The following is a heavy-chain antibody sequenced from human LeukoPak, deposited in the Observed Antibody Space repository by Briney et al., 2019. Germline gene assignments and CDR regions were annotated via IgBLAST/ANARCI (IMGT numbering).Heavy chain of an antibody. V-gene: IGHV4-59*01. D-gene: IGHD3-22*01. CDR1: SGSISGYY. CDR2: IYYRGST. Sequence: SETLSLTCTVSSGSISGYYWSWIRQPPGKGLEWIGYIYYRGSTKYTPSLKSRVTISVDTSKNQFSLKVSSVTAADTAVYYCVRGGYYDSSGYPPDYWGQGTLVTVSS. J-gene: IGHJ4*02. CDR3: VRGGYYDSSGYPPDY.